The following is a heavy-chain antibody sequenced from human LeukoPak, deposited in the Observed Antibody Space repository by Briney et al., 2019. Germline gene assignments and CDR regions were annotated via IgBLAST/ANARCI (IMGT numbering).Heavy chain of an antibody. CDR1: GFTFSSYA. V-gene: IGHV3-23*01. CDR2: ISGSGGST. D-gene: IGHD4-17*01. CDR3: AKDRHGDHGYFDY. J-gene: IGHJ4*02. Sequence: GGSLRLSCAASGFTFSSYAMSWDRQAPGKGLEWVSAISGSGGSTYYADSVKGRFTISRDNSKNTLYLQMNSLRAEDTAVYYCAKDRHGDHGYFDYWGQGTLVTVSS.